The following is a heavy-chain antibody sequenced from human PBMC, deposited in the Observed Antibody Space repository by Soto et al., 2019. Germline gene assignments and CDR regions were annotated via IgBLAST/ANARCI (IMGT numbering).Heavy chain of an antibody. CDR1: GFTFSSYA. CDR3: ARDGPRGYSYGILYFDY. V-gene: IGHV3-30-3*01. Sequence: QVQLVESGGGVVQPGRSLRLSCAASGFTFSSYAMHWVRQAPGKGLEWVAVISYDGSNKYYADSVKGRFTISRDNSKNTLYLQMNRLRAEDTAVYYCARDGPRGYSYGILYFDYWGQGTLVTVSS. D-gene: IGHD5-18*01. J-gene: IGHJ4*02. CDR2: ISYDGSNK.